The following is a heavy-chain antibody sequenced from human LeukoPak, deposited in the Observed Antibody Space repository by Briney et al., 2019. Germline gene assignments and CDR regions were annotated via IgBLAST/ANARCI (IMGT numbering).Heavy chain of an antibody. Sequence: GSLRLSCAASGFTFSSYAMSWVRQAPGKGLEWVSAISGSGGSAYYAGSVKGRFTISRDNSKNTLYLQMNSLRAEDTAVYYCATRGHCSSTSCYADYYGMDVWGKGTTVTVSS. D-gene: IGHD2-2*01. CDR3: ATRGHCSSTSCYADYYGMDV. V-gene: IGHV3-23*01. CDR2: ISGSGGSA. CDR1: GFTFSSYA. J-gene: IGHJ6*04.